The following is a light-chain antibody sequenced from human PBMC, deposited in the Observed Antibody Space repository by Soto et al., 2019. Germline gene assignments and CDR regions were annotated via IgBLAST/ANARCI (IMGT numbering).Light chain of an antibody. CDR3: QVWDTSSDHRYV. Sequence: SYELTQLPSVSVAPGQTARITCGGNNIGSKSVNWYHQKPGQAPVLVVYDDSDRPSGIPERFSGSNSGNTATLTISRVEAGDEADYYCQVWDTSSDHRYVFATGTKVPAL. V-gene: IGLV3-21*02. CDR2: DDS. J-gene: IGLJ1*01. CDR1: NIGSKS.